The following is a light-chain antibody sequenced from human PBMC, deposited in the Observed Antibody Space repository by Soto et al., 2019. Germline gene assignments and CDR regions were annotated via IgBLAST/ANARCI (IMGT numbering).Light chain of an antibody. Sequence: QSVLTQPASVSASPGQSITISCTGTSSDVGGYNHVSWYQQHPGKVPKVMIFDVSNRPSGVSNRFSGSKSGNTASLTISGLQAEDEADYYCGSYTCSNTVVFGGGTKLTVL. V-gene: IGLV2-14*01. J-gene: IGLJ2*01. CDR2: DVS. CDR1: SSDVGGYNH. CDR3: GSYTCSNTVV.